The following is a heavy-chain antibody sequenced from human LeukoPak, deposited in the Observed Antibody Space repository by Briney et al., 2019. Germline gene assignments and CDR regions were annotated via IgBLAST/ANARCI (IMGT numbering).Heavy chain of an antibody. CDR2: INPNSGGT. CDR1: GYTFTGYY. V-gene: IGHV1-2*02. Sequence: ASVKVSCKASGYTFTGYYMHWVRQAPGQGLEWMGWINPNSGGTNYAQKFQGRVTMTRDTSISTAYMELSRLRSDDTAVYYCARDGQWLVLAGPDYWGQRTLVTVSS. D-gene: IGHD6-19*01. CDR3: ARDGQWLVLAGPDY. J-gene: IGHJ4*02.